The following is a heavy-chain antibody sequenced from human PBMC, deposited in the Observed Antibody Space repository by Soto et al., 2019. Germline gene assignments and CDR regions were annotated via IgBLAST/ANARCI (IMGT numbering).Heavy chain of an antibody. J-gene: IGHJ3*02. CDR1: GYTFTSYA. V-gene: IGHV1-3*01. Sequence: QVQLVQSGAEVKKPGASVKVSCKASGYTFTSYAMHWVRQAPGQRLEWMGWINAGNGNTKYSQKFQGRVTITRDTSASPAYFELSSLRSEDTAVYYCARAETYYYDSSGYRGAFHIWGQGTMVTVSS. D-gene: IGHD3-22*01. CDR2: INAGNGNT. CDR3: ARAETYYYDSSGYRGAFHI.